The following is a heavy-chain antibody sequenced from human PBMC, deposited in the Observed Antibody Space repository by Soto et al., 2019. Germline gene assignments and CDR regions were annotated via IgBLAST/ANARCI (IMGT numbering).Heavy chain of an antibody. J-gene: IGHJ4*01. D-gene: IGHD6-13*01. CDR2: SSYTGKT. CDR3: ARPDSSSWAAPFGS. Sequence: SETLSLTCTVSGVSISSYYWSWIRQPPGKGLEWIDSSSYTGKTYYNPSLKSRVTISVDTSKNQFSLSLTSVTAADTAVYYCARPDSSSWAAPFGSWGHGTLVTVSS. V-gene: IGHV4-59*05. CDR1: GVSISSYY.